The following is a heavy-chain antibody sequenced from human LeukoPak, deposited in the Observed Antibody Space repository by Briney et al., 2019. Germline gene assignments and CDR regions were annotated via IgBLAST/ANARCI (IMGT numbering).Heavy chain of an antibody. V-gene: IGHV3-33*01. CDR2: IWYDGSNK. J-gene: IGHJ5*02. Sequence: GGSLRLSCAASGFSFSSYGMHGVRQAPGKGLEWVAVIWYDGSNKYYADSVKGRFTISRDNSKNTLYLQMNSLRAEDTAVYYCARDVRPDYDFWSGYPDNNWFDPWGQGTLVTVSS. CDR3: ARDVRPDYDFWSGYPDNNWFDP. CDR1: GFSFSSYG. D-gene: IGHD3-3*01.